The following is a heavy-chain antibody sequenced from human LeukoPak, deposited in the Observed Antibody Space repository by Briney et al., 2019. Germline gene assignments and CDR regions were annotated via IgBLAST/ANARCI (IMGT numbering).Heavy chain of an antibody. V-gene: IGHV2-5*02. J-gene: IGHJ3*02. CDR1: GFSLSASKMG. Sequence: SGPTLVNPTQTLTLTCTFSGFSLSASKMGVGWIRQPPGKALEWLALLYWDDDKRYSPSLQSRLTITKDTSNKQVVLIMTNMGPVDTATYYCAHSLMGSGWYGHDAFDIWGQGTMVTVSS. D-gene: IGHD6-19*01. CDR3: AHSLMGSGWYGHDAFDI. CDR2: LYWDDDK.